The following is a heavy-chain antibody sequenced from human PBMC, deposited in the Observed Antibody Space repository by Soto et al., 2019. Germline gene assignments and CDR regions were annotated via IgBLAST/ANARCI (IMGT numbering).Heavy chain of an antibody. J-gene: IGHJ4*02. CDR2: IYYSGST. CDR1: GGSISSGGYY. D-gene: IGHD6-19*01. CDR3: ARGAYKSAVAGTN. V-gene: IGHV4-31*03. Sequence: QVQLQESGPGLVKPSQTLSLTCTVSGGSISSGGYYWSWIRQHPGKGLEWIGYIYYSGSTYYNPSLTRRVTISVDTSKNQFSLKLSSVTAADTAVYYCARGAYKSAVAGTNWGQGTLVTVSS.